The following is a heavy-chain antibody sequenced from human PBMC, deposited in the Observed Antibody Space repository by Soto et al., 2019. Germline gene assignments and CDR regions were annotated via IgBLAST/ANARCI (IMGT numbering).Heavy chain of an antibody. Sequence: ASVKVSCKASGYTFTSYDINWLRQATGQGREWMGWMNPNSGNTGYAQKVQGRVTMTRNTSISTAYMKLSSLRSEDTAVYYCARGWEGVVVVAAANYYFYMDVWGKGTPVTVSS. D-gene: IGHD2-15*01. V-gene: IGHV1-8*01. J-gene: IGHJ6*03. CDR1: GYTFTSYD. CDR3: ARGWEGVVVVAAANYYFYMDV. CDR2: MNPNSGNT.